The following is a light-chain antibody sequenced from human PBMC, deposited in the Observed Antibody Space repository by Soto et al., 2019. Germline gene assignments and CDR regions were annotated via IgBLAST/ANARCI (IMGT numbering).Light chain of an antibody. V-gene: IGKV1-12*02. CDR1: QDSNNW. CDR2: AAS. CDR3: QESNCFPFT. J-gene: IGKJ5*01. Sequence: DIQMTQSPSLVFASVGDGVTITYRASQDSNNWLAWYQQKPGKAHKFLIYAASNLQSGDPSRFSGSGVGTDFTLSISGLQPEDFAAYYCQESNCFPFTFGQGTRLEIK.